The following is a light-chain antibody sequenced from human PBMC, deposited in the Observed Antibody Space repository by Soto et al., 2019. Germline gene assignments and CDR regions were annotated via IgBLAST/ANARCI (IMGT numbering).Light chain of an antibody. CDR3: SYYSTSLTVI. CDR2: EVN. J-gene: IGLJ2*01. Sequence: QSALTQPASMSGSPGQSITISCTGTTNDIGNYNSVSWYRHHPGRAPTLIIYEVNNRPSGVSDRFSGSKFDNTASLTISGLQAYDECDYYCSYYSTSLTVIFGGGTKLTVL. V-gene: IGLV2-14*01. CDR1: TNDIGNYNS.